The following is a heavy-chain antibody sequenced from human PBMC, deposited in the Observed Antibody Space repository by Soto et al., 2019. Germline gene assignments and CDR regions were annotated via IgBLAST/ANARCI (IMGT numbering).Heavy chain of an antibody. D-gene: IGHD7-27*01. CDR3: AKDLGHGGRGAFDI. Sequence: QVQLVESGGGVVQPGRSLRLSCAASGFTFSSYGMHWVRQAPGKGLEWVALISYDGSNKYYADSVKGRSTISRDNSKNTLYLQMNSLRTEDTAVYYCAKDLGHGGRGAFDIWGQGTMVTVSS. J-gene: IGHJ3*02. CDR1: GFTFSSYG. V-gene: IGHV3-30*18. CDR2: ISYDGSNK.